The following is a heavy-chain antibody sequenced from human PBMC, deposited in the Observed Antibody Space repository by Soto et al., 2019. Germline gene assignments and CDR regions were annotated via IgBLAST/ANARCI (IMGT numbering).Heavy chain of an antibody. V-gene: IGHV2-5*02. CDR2: IYWDNDK. J-gene: IGHJ4*02. Sequence: QITLKESGPTLVKPTQTLTLTCAFSGFSLNTRGVGVGWIRQPPGKALEWLALIYWDNDKRYSPSLKSRLTITKDNPKNHVVLMMTDMDPVDTATYYCAHHHYYGSRSVYWGQGTLVTVSS. CDR3: AHHHYYGSRSVY. D-gene: IGHD3-10*01. CDR1: GFSLNTRGVG.